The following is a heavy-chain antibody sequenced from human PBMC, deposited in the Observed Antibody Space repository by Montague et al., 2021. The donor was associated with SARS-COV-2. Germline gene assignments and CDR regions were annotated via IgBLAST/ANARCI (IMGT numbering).Heavy chain of an antibody. CDR2: IYYSGST. V-gene: IGHV4-59*01. Sequence: SETLSLTCTVSCGSISGYYWSWIRQSPGKGLEWIVYIYYSGSTKYNPFLESRVTVSVDRSKNQVSLKLSSVTPADTAVYYCARLLMSCSNGVCRTYYYYAMDVWGQGTTVTVSS. D-gene: IGHD2-8*01. CDR1: CGSISGYY. J-gene: IGHJ6*02. CDR3: ARLLMSCSNGVCRTYYYYAMDV.